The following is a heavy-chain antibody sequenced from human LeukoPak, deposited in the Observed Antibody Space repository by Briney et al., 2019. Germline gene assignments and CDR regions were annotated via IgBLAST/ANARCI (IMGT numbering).Heavy chain of an antibody. V-gene: IGHV5-51*01. J-gene: IGHJ4*02. D-gene: IGHD4-23*01. Sequence: GESLKISCKASGYIFNNYWIAWVRQMPGKGLEWMGVIYPDDSDTRYSPSFQGQVTISADKSISTAYLQWSSLKASDTAMYYCVWGSYGGKAYWGQGTLVTVSS. CDR3: VWGSYGGKAY. CDR2: IYPDDSDT. CDR1: GYIFNNYW.